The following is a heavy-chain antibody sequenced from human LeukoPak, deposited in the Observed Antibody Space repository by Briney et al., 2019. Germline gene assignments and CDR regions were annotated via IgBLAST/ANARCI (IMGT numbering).Heavy chain of an antibody. CDR2: IRSKANSYAT. CDR3: TRSYGASSSYARLQRYYFDY. CDR1: GFTFSGSA. V-gene: IGHV3-73*01. D-gene: IGHD6-6*01. Sequence: PGGSLKLSCAASGFTFSGSAMHWVRQASGKGLEWVGRIRSKANSYATAYAASVKGRFTISRDDSKNTAYLQMNSLKTEDTAVYYCTRSYGASSSYARLQRYYFDYWGQGTLVTVSS. J-gene: IGHJ4*02.